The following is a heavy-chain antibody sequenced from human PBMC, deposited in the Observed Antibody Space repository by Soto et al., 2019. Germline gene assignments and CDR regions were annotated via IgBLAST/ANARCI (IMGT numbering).Heavy chain of an antibody. Sequence: PGGSLRLSCAASGFTFSSYGMHWVRQAPGKGLEWVAVISYDGSNKYYADSVKGRFTISRDNSKNTLYLQMNSLRAEDTAVYYCAKDPYYYDSSGYFEAWYIDYWGQGTLVTVSS. V-gene: IGHV3-30*18. CDR1: GFTFSSYG. CDR2: ISYDGSNK. D-gene: IGHD3-22*01. J-gene: IGHJ4*02. CDR3: AKDPYYYDSSGYFEAWYIDY.